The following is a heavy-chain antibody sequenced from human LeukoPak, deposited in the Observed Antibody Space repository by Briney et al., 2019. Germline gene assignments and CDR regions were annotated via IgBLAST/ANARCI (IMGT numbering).Heavy chain of an antibody. CDR1: GYTFTGYY. D-gene: IGHD4-17*01. CDR3: ARDDYGDYVYGAFDI. V-gene: IGHV1-2*02. J-gene: IGHJ3*02. CDR2: INPNSGGT. Sequence: ASVKVSCKASGYTFTGYYMHWVRQAPGQGLEWMGWINPNSGGTNYAQKFQGRVTMTRDTSISTAYMELSGLRSDDTAVYYCARDDYGDYVYGAFDIWGQGTMVTVSS.